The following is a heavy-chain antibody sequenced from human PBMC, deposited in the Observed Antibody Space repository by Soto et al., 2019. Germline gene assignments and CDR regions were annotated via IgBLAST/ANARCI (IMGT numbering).Heavy chain of an antibody. CDR3: ARDRGTGSFYPT. D-gene: IGHD3-10*01. J-gene: IGHJ5*02. CDR2: MYDTGST. CDR1: GASMSSGVYS. Sequence: QLQLQESGSGLVKPSQTLSLTCAVSGASMSSGVYSWSWIRQPPGKGLEWIGYMYDTGSTYYNPSLKPRVTISADMSKNHLSLNRTSVTAADTAVYYCARDRGTGSFYPTWGQGILVTVSS. V-gene: IGHV4-30-2*01.